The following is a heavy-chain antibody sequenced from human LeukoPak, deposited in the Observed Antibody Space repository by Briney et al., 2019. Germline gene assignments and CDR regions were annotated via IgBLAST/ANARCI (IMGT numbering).Heavy chain of an antibody. Sequence: GGSLRLSCAASGFAFSSYAMSWVRQAPGKGLEWVSAISGSGGSTYYADSVKGRFTISRDNSENTLYLQMNRLSDEDTAVYSCATSTAGYFDYWGQGTLVTVSS. CDR2: ISGSGGST. J-gene: IGHJ4*02. V-gene: IGHV3-23*01. CDR3: ATSTAGYFDY. CDR1: GFAFSSYA. D-gene: IGHD1-14*01.